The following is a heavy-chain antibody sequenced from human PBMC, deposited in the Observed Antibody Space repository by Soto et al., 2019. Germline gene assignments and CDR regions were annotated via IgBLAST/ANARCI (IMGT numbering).Heavy chain of an antibody. J-gene: IGHJ4*02. D-gene: IGHD5-18*01. CDR3: AAGDSSDTGDH. V-gene: IGHV1-18*04. CDR2: INALIGTR. CDR1: GYTFINYG. Sequence: ASVHVSCKASGYTFINYGLAWVRQVPGKGPEWMGWINALIGTRDYAQKFQGRMTITSDESTTTSYMELNSLTSDDTAVYYCAAGDSSDTGDHWGQGTLVTVSS.